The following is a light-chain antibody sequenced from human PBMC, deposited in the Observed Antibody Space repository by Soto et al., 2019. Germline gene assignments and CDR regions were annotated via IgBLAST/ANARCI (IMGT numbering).Light chain of an antibody. CDR2: DVS. J-gene: IGLJ1*01. V-gene: IGLV2-14*01. Sequence: QSVLNKPASVSGSPGQSSTIFCTGTSSDVGGYNYVSWYQQHPGKAPKLMIYDVSNRPSGVSNRFSGSKSGNTASLTISGLQAEDEADYYCSSYTSSSTLYVFGTGTKVTVL. CDR1: SSDVGGYNY. CDR3: SSYTSSSTLYV.